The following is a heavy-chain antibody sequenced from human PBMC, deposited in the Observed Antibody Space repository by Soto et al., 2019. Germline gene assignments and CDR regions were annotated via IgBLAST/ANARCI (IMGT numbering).Heavy chain of an antibody. CDR2: INAYNGNT. CDR1: GYTFTSFS. V-gene: IGHV1-18*01. D-gene: IGHD2-2*01. J-gene: IGHJ5*02. Sequence: QVQLVQSGAEVKKPGASVKVSCKTSGYTFTSFSISWVRQAPGQGLEWMGWINAYNGNTKYAQNLQGRVTMTTDTSTSTAYMELRSLRSDDTAGYYCARDLAVGWFDPWGQGTLVTVSS. CDR3: ARDLAVGWFDP.